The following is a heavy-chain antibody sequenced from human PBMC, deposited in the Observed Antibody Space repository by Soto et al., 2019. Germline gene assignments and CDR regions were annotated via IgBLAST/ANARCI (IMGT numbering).Heavy chain of an antibody. J-gene: IGHJ5*02. V-gene: IGHV1-69*13. CDR3: ARAFEYNSNWFDP. CDR1: GGTFSSYA. D-gene: IGHD1-20*01. CDR2: IIPIFGTA. Sequence: ASVKVSCKASGGTFSSYAISWVRQAPGQGLEWMGGIIPIFGTANYAQKFQGRVTITADESTSTAYMELSSLRSEDTAVYYCARAFEYNSNWFDPWGQGTLVTVSS.